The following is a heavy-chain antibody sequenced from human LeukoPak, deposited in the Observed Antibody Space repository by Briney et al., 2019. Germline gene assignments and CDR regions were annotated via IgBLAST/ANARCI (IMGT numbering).Heavy chain of an antibody. J-gene: IGHJ4*02. Sequence: GASVKVSCKASGYTFTGYYMHWVRQAPGQGLEWMGCINPNSGGTNYAQKFQGRVTMTRDTSISTAYMELSRLRSDDTAVYYCARAGPTGTTWGDVYFDYWGQGTLVTVSS. CDR2: INPNSGGT. D-gene: IGHD1-1*01. V-gene: IGHV1-2*02. CDR3: ARAGPTGTTWGDVYFDY. CDR1: GYTFTGYY.